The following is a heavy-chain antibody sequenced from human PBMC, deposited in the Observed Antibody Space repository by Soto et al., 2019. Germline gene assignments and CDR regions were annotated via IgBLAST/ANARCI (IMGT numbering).Heavy chain of an antibody. J-gene: IGHJ6*02. V-gene: IGHV1-24*01. CDR3: ATVYMGADTYGMDV. D-gene: IGHD3-16*01. CDR1: GYTLTELS. Sequence: EASVKVSCKVSGYTLTELSMHWVRQAPGKGLEWMGGFDPEDGEAIYAQKFQGRVTMTEDTSTDTAYMELSSPRSEDTAVYYCATVYMGADTYGMDVWGQGTTVTVSS. CDR2: FDPEDGEA.